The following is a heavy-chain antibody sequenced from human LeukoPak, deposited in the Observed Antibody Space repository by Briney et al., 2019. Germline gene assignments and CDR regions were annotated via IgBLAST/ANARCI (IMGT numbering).Heavy chain of an antibody. V-gene: IGHV4-4*07. CDR1: GGSISSYY. Sequence: SETLSLTCTVSGGSISSYYWSWLRQPAGKGLEWIGRIYTTGSTNYNPSLKSRVTMSVDTSKKQFSLKLGSVTAADTAVYYCARSGWYTVDYWGQGTLVTVSS. CDR2: IYTTGST. D-gene: IGHD6-19*01. CDR3: ARSGWYTVDY. J-gene: IGHJ4*02.